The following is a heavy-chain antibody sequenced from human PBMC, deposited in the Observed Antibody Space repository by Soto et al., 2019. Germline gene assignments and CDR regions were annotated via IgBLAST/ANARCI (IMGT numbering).Heavy chain of an antibody. D-gene: IGHD2-15*01. J-gene: IGHJ4*02. V-gene: IGHV1-69*19. CDR1: GGTFNTYA. CDR2: ISPMLGAA. Sequence: QVQLVQSGAEMKKPGSSVKVSCQSSGGTFNTYAMNWVRQAPGQGPEWMGDISPMLGAANYAPKFQGRVTIAADEGTGTSYLQLSSLTSEETALYFCAREVQVHTPAFVYWGQGTLVTVSS. CDR3: AREVQVHTPAFVY.